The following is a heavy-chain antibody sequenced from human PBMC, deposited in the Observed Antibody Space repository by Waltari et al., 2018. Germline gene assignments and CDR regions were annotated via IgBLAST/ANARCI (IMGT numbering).Heavy chain of an antibody. V-gene: IGHV3-23*01. CDR3: AKGSRGYTNYFFDS. CDR1: GFSFMGFA. Sequence: EVQLLESAGGLVQPGEALRLSCAASGFSFMGFAMPWVRQAPGEGLECVASISGGGATPFYADSVKGRFTIVRDNSRDTVYLQMNSLRVDDSAVYYCAKGSRGYTNYFFDSWGQGTLVSVSS. D-gene: IGHD3-16*02. CDR2: ISGGGATP. J-gene: IGHJ4*02.